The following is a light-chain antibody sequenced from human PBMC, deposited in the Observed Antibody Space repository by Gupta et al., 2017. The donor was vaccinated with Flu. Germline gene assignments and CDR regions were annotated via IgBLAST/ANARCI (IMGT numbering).Light chain of an antibody. Sequence: SSFSASTGDRVTITCRASQGISSYLAWYQQKPGKAPKLLIYAASTLQRGVPSRFSGSGSGTDFTLTISCLQSEDFATYYCQQYYSYPLFTFGPGTKVDIK. V-gene: IGKV1-8*01. CDR2: AAS. CDR1: QGISSY. CDR3: QQYYSYPLFT. J-gene: IGKJ3*01.